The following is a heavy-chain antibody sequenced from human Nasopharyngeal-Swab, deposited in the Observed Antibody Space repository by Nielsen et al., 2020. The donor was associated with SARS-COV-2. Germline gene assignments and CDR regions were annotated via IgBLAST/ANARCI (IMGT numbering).Heavy chain of an antibody. CDR1: GFTFSTYT. D-gene: IGHD3-22*01. V-gene: IGHV3-30*02. CDR2: IWYDGSNK. J-gene: IGHJ3*02. Sequence: GGSLRLSCAASGFTFSTYTMHWVRQAPGKGLEWVTFIWYDGSNKEYADAVKGRFTISRDNSKNTVFLQMNSLRAEDTAVYYCAKGHGGYYDAFDIWGQGTMVTVSS. CDR3: AKGHGGYYDAFDI.